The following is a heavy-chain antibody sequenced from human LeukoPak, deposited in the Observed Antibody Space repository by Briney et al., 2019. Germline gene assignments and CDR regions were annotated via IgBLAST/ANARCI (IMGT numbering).Heavy chain of an antibody. CDR3: ARVFAGATRAKGYYFDY. V-gene: IGHV1-18*01. D-gene: IGHD1-26*01. Sequence: ASVKVSCKASGYTFTSYGISWVRQAPGQGLEWMGWISAYNGNTNYAQKLQGRVTMTTDTSTSTAYMELRSLRSDDTAVYYCARVFAGATRAKGYYFDYWGQGTLVTVSS. CDR1: GYTFTSYG. CDR2: ISAYNGNT. J-gene: IGHJ4*02.